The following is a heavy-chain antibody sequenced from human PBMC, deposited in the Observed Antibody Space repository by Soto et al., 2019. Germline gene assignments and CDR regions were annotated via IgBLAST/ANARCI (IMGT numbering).Heavy chain of an antibody. J-gene: IGHJ4*02. Sequence: PLGSLRLSFEASRFTFSSYAMSWVRQAPGKGLEWVSAIRGSGDSTYYADSVKGRFTISRDNSKNSLYLQMNSLRAEDTAVYYCARANYGGFEYWGQGTQVTVSS. V-gene: IGHV3-23*01. D-gene: IGHD3-10*01. CDR1: RFTFSSYA. CDR3: ARANYGGFEY. CDR2: IRGSGDST.